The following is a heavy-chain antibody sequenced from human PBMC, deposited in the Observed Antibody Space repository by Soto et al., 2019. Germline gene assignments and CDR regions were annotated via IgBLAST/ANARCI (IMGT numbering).Heavy chain of an antibody. CDR3: ARHRGRFYYYYYGMDV. J-gene: IGHJ6*02. Sequence: SETLSLTCTVSGGSISSYYWSWIRQPPGKGLEWIGYIYYSGSTNYNPSLKSRVTISVDTSKNQFSLKLSSVTAADTAVYYCARHRGRFYYYYYGMDVWGQGTTVTVPS. CDR2: IYYSGST. CDR1: GGSISSYY. V-gene: IGHV4-59*08.